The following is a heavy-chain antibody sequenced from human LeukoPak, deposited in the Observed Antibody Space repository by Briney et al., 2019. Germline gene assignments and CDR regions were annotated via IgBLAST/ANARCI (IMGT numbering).Heavy chain of an antibody. Sequence: GGSLRLSCAASGFTFSSYEMNGVRQAPGKGLEWVSYISSSGSTIYYADSVKGRFTISRDNAKNSLYLQMNSLRAEDTAVYYCASGELGCMDVWGQGTTVTVSS. D-gene: IGHD2-21*01. CDR1: GFTFSSYE. J-gene: IGHJ6*02. V-gene: IGHV3-48*03. CDR3: ASGELGCMDV. CDR2: ISSSGSTI.